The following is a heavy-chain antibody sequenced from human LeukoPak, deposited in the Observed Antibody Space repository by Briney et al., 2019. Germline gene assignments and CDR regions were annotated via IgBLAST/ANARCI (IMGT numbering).Heavy chain of an antibody. CDR3: AKDYSSGNFDY. CDR1: GFTLSTNA. Sequence: GGSLRLSCLTSGFTLSTNAMSWVRQAPGKGLEWISGISGSGASTYYADSVKGRFTISRDDSRNTLYLQMNSLRGDDTAVYYCAKDYSSGNFDYWGQGTLVTVSS. V-gene: IGHV3-23*01. D-gene: IGHD5-18*01. CDR2: ISGSGAST. J-gene: IGHJ4*02.